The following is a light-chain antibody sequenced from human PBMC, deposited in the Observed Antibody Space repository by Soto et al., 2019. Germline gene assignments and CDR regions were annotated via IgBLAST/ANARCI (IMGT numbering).Light chain of an antibody. Sequence: QAVVTQPPSASGTPGQRVTISCSGSRSNLGTSSVNWYQQVPGTAPKLLIYFNSQRPSGVPDRFSASKSGTSASLAISALQSEDEADYYCASWDESLKVVFGGGTKLTVL. V-gene: IGLV1-44*01. CDR1: RSNLGTSS. CDR2: FNS. CDR3: ASWDESLKVV. J-gene: IGLJ3*02.